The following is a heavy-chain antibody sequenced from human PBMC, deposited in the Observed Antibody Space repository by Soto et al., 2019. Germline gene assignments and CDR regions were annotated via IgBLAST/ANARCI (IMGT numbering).Heavy chain of an antibody. Sequence: QVQLVQSGAEVKKPGASVKVSCKASGYTFTSYHMHWVRQAPGQGLEWMGIINPSGGRTSYAQMCQGRVTMTRDTSTSTVYMELSSLRSEDTAVYYCARKTPPDYWGQGTLVTVSS. V-gene: IGHV1-46*01. J-gene: IGHJ4*02. CDR2: INPSGGRT. CDR3: ARKTPPDY. CDR1: GYTFTSYH.